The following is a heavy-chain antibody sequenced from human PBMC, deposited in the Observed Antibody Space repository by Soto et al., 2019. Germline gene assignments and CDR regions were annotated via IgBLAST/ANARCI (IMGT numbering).Heavy chain of an antibody. Sequence: QVQLVESGGGVVQPGRSLRLSCAASGFTFSSYAMHWVRQAPGKGLEWVAVISYDGSNKYYADSVKGRFTISRDNSKNTLYLHMTSLRAEDTAVYYCSRSPLRSSWLFDDWGPGTLVTVSS. D-gene: IGHD6-13*01. J-gene: IGHJ4*02. V-gene: IGHV3-30-3*01. CDR1: GFTFSSYA. CDR3: SRSPLRSSWLFDD. CDR2: ISYDGSNK.